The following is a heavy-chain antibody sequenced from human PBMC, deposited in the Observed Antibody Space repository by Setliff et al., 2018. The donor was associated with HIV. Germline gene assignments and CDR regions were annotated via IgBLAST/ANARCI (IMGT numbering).Heavy chain of an antibody. CDR1: AYTFNSYY. D-gene: IGHD3-10*01. CDR2: IGPSGSST. J-gene: IGHJ6*02. V-gene: IGHV1-46*02. CDR3: ARNFGLSPSGKYYYYYGMDI. Sequence: SVKVSCKTSAYTFNSYYMHWIRQAPGQGLEWMGLIGPSGSSTTYAQNFQGRVTMSRDTSTNTVYMELSSLRSDDTAVYYCARNFGLSPSGKYYYYYGMDIWGQGTTVTVSS.